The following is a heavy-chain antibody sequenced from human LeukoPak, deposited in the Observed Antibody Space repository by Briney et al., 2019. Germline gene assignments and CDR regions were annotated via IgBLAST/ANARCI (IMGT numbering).Heavy chain of an antibody. Sequence: PGGSLRLSCTASGFTFDDYVMHWVRQAPGKGLEWVSLISGDGSGTYYADSVKGRFTISRDNSKNSLFLHMSGLRAEDTALYYCATQNPPGSGYYDTYNWFDPWGQGTLVTVGS. D-gene: IGHD5-12*01. J-gene: IGHJ5*02. CDR1: GFTFDDYV. V-gene: IGHV3-43*02. CDR3: ATQNPPGSGYYDTYNWFDP. CDR2: ISGDGSGT.